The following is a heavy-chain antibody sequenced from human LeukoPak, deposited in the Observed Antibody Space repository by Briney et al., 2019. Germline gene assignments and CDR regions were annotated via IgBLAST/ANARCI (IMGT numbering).Heavy chain of an antibody. D-gene: IGHD7-27*01. Sequence: PGGSLRLSCAASGFTFDDYAMHWVRQAPGKGLEWVSGISWNSGSIGYADSVKGRFTISRDNSKITLYLQMNSLRAEDTAVYYCARAPLGIPNDAFDIWGQGTMVTISS. CDR3: ARAPLGIPNDAFDI. CDR1: GFTFDDYA. J-gene: IGHJ3*02. V-gene: IGHV3-9*01. CDR2: ISWNSGSI.